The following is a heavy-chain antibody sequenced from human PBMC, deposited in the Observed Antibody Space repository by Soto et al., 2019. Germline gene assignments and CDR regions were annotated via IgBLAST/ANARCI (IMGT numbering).Heavy chain of an antibody. Sequence: LRLSCEVSGLTFSKFEMTWVRQAPGQGLEWVSSISSDGATIYYADSVKGRFTISRDNDKNLLYLQMNSLKGEDTATYYCVRVGIVARPYWGQGTPVTVSS. CDR2: ISSDGATI. D-gene: IGHD2-21*01. J-gene: IGHJ4*02. V-gene: IGHV3-48*03. CDR3: VRVGIVARPY. CDR1: GLTFSKFE.